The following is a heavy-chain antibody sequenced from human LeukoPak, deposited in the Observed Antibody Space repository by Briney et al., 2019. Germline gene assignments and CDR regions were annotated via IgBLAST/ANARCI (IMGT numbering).Heavy chain of an antibody. V-gene: IGHV3-23*01. CDR3: AKRGGGTMFAFDI. Sequence: SGGSLRLSCAASGFIFSNYVMGWVRQAPGKGLELVSSISDIGIGTYYADPVKGRFTIFRDNSKNILYLQMNSLRAEDTAIYYCAKRGGGTMFAFDIWGQGTMATVSS. D-gene: IGHD3-10*02. J-gene: IGHJ3*02. CDR2: ISDIGIGT. CDR1: GFIFSNYV.